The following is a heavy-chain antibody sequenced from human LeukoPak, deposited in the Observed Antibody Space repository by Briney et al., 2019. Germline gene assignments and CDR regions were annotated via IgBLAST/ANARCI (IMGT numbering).Heavy chain of an antibody. CDR2: INPSGGST. J-gene: IGHJ6*02. V-gene: IGHV1-46*01. D-gene: IGHD6-13*01. Sequence: GASVKVSCKASGYTFTSYYMHWVRQAPGQGLEWMGIINPSGGSTSYAQKFQGRVTMTRDTSTSTVYMELSSLRSEDTAVYYCARDIAAAGTENYYYYGMDVWGQGTTVTVSS. CDR3: ARDIAAAGTENYYYYGMDV. CDR1: GYTFTSYY.